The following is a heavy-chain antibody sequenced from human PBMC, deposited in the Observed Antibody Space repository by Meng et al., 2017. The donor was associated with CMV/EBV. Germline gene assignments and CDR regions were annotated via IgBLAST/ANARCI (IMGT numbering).Heavy chain of an antibody. V-gene: IGHV3-30-3*01. D-gene: IGHD6-13*01. Sequence: GGSLRLSCAASGFTFSSYAMHWVRQAPGKGLEWVAVISYDGSNKYYADSVKGRFTISRDNSKDTLYLQMNSLRAEDTAVYYCARVEDIAAEESTGYYYYGMDVWGQGTTVTVSS. CDR3: ARVEDIAAEESTGYYYYGMDV. J-gene: IGHJ6*02. CDR2: ISYDGSNK. CDR1: GFTFSSYA.